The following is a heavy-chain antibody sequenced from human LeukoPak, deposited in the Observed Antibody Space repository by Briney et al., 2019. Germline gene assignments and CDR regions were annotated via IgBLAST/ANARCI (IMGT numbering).Heavy chain of an antibody. J-gene: IGHJ3*02. CDR2: IYYSGST. Sequence: SETLSLTCTVSGGSISSSSYYWGWIRQPPGKGLEWIGSIYYSGSTYYNPSLKSRVTISVDTSKNQFSLKLSSVTAADTAVYYCARDTIRADAFDIWGQGTMVTVSS. V-gene: IGHV4-39*02. D-gene: IGHD2-2*01. CDR3: ARDTIRADAFDI. CDR1: GGSISSSSYY.